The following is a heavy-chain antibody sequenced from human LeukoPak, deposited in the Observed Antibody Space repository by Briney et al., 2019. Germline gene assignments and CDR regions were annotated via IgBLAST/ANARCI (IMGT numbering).Heavy chain of an antibody. CDR1: GYSVSNGYY. V-gene: IGHV4-38-2*02. Sequence: SETLSLTCTVSGYSVSNGYYWGWTRQPPGKGLEWVGSIYHSRSTYYNPSLKSRATISLDTSRNQFSLKLSSVTAADTAVYYCARELTFYYYDTSAYFDYWGQGTLVTVSS. CDR2: IYHSRST. J-gene: IGHJ4*02. D-gene: IGHD3-22*01. CDR3: ARELTFYYYDTSAYFDY.